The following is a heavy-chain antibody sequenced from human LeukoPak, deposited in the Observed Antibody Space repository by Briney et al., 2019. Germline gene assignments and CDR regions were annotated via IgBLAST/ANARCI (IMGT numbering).Heavy chain of an antibody. CDR1: GYTFTIYG. CDR3: ARATYYYESSGLYYFDY. V-gene: IGHV1-18*01. Sequence: ASVTVSCTASGYTFTIYGISWVRQAPGQGLEWMGWISAYNGNTNYAQKLQGRVTMTTDTSTSTAYMELRSLRSDDTAVYYCARATYYYESSGLYYFDYWGQGTLVTVSS. J-gene: IGHJ4*02. D-gene: IGHD3-22*01. CDR2: ISAYNGNT.